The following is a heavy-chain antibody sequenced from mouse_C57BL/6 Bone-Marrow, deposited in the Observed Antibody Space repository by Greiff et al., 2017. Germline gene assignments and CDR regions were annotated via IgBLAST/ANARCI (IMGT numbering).Heavy chain of an antibody. CDR2: IYPGSGST. CDR3: ASLITTVVGYYFDY. Sequence: QVQLQQPGAELVKPGASVKMSCKASDYTFTSYWITWVKQRPGQGLEWIGDIYPGSGSTNYNEKFKSKATLTVDTSSSTAYMQLSSLTSEDSAVYYCASLITTVVGYYFDYWGQGTTLTVSS. V-gene: IGHV1-55*01. CDR1: DYTFTSYW. J-gene: IGHJ2*01. D-gene: IGHD1-1*01.